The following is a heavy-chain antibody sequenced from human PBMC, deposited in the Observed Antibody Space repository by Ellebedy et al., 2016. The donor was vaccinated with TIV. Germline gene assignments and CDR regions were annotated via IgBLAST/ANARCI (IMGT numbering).Heavy chain of an antibody. CDR2: IDPSGGGT. V-gene: IGHV1-46*01. Sequence: ASVKVSXKASRYTFTRYYIHWVRQAPGQGLEWMGIIDPSGGGTTYAPKVQGRLTLTRDTSTNTVYMELSSLTSEDTALYYCARYHSSGDDYWGQGTLVTVSS. D-gene: IGHD6-19*01. CDR3: ARYHSSGDDY. CDR1: RYTFTRYY. J-gene: IGHJ4*02.